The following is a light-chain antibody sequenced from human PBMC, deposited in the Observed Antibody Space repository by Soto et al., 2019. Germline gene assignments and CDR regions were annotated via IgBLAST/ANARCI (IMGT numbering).Light chain of an antibody. CDR3: QQYNNWPPIT. Sequence: EIVLTQSPGNLALSPRKRATGSCSASQRVSSSYLAWYQQKPGQAPRLLIYGASSRATGIPDRFSGSGSGTDFTLTISRLEPEDFAVYYCQQYNNWPPITFGQGTRLEIK. V-gene: IGKV3-20*01. CDR1: QRVSSSY. CDR2: GAS. J-gene: IGKJ5*01.